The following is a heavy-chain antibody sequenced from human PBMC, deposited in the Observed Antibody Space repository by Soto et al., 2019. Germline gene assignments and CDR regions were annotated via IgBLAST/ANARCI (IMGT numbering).Heavy chain of an antibody. J-gene: IGHJ3*02. Sequence: QVQLQESGPGLVKPSQTLSLTCTVSGGSISSGGYYWSWIRQHPGKGLEWIGYIYSSGSTYYNPSLTSRVTISVDTSKNQFSLKLSSVTAADTAVYYCARKGGPYCSGGSCYSEAFDIWGQGTMVTVSS. D-gene: IGHD2-15*01. V-gene: IGHV4-31*03. CDR1: GGSISSGGYY. CDR2: IYSSGST. CDR3: ARKGGPYCSGGSCYSEAFDI.